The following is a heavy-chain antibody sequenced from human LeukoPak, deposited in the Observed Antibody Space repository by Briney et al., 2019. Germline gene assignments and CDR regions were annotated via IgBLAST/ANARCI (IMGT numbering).Heavy chain of an antibody. CDR1: GGSVSSHTYY. V-gene: IGHV4-39*01. D-gene: IGHD6-19*01. Sequence: SETLSLTCTVSGGSVSSHTYYWGWIRQPPGKGLEWIGSMRYIGSSYYNPSLKSRVTISIDTSKDQFSLNLSSVTAADTAVYYCARKTYSSGWRVPIDPWGRGTLVTVSS. CDR2: MRYIGSS. CDR3: ARKTYSSGWRVPIDP. J-gene: IGHJ5*02.